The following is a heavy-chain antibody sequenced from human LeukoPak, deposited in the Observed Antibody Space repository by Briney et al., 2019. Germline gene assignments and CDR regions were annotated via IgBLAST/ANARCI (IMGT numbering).Heavy chain of an antibody. V-gene: IGHV4-59*08. CDR2: IYYSGST. J-gene: IGHJ4*02. CDR1: GGSISSYY. CDR3: ARHVGTVSYFDY. D-gene: IGHD4-11*01. Sequence: SETLSLTCTVSGGSISSYYWSWIRQPPGKGLEWIGYIYYSGSTYYNPSLKSRVTISVDTSKNQFSLKLSSVTAADTAVYYCARHVGTVSYFDYWGQGTLVTVSS.